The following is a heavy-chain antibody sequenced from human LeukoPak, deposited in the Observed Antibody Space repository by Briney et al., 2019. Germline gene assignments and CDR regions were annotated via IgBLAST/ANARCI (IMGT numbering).Heavy chain of an antibody. Sequence: PSETLSLTCTVSGGSISSGGYYWSWIRQPPGKGLEWIGYIYYSGSTNYNPSLKSRVTISVDTSKNQFSLKLSSVTAADTAVYYCAREAGMVRGVTIDIWGQGTMVTVSS. D-gene: IGHD3-10*01. CDR3: AREAGMVRGVTIDI. CDR1: GGSISSGGYY. J-gene: IGHJ3*02. CDR2: IYYSGST. V-gene: IGHV4-61*08.